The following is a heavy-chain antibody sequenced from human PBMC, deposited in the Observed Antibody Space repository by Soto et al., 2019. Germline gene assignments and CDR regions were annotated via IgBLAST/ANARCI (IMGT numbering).Heavy chain of an antibody. J-gene: IGHJ1*01. V-gene: IGHV1-69*13. Sequence: SVKVSCKASGGTFSSYAISWVRQAPGQGLEWMGGIIPIFGTANYAQKFQGRVTITADESTSTAYMELSSLRSEDTAVYYCATQQLDNPKYFQHWGQGTLVTVSS. CDR3: ATQQLDNPKYFQH. D-gene: IGHD6-13*01. CDR2: IIPIFGTA. CDR1: GGTFSSYA.